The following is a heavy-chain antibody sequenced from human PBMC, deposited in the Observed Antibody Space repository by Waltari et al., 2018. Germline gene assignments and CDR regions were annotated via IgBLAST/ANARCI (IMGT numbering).Heavy chain of an antibody. J-gene: IGHJ4*02. V-gene: IGHV3-7*01. CDR2: IKHDGSEE. CDR3: ARDAARGTIDY. Sequence: EVQLVQSGGGLVQPGGSLRLSCAASGFTFRRNWMSWVRQAPGKGLEWVGNIKHDGSEEWYVDSVKGRFTISRDNPKNSLYLQMNSLRAEDTAVYYCARDAARGTIDYWGQGTQVTVSS. D-gene: IGHD3-16*01. CDR1: GFTFRRNW.